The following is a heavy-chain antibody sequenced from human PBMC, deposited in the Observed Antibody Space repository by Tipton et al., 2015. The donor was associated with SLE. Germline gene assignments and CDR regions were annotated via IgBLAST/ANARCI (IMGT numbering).Heavy chain of an antibody. CDR1: GITFGSYG. CDR2: ISYEGSNK. Sequence: SLRLSCAASGITFGSYGMHWVRQAPGKGLEWVAAISYEGSNKDYGDSVKGRCIISRDNSKSTLYLQMNSLRFEDTAVYYCARDWGYSSSSPLDYWGQGTLVTVSS. V-gene: IGHV3-33*01. D-gene: IGHD6-6*01. J-gene: IGHJ4*02. CDR3: ARDWGYSSSSPLDY.